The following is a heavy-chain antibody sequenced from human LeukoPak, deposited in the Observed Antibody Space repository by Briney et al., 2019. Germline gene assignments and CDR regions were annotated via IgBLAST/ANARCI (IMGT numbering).Heavy chain of an antibody. Sequence: GGSLRLSCVASGFTFSSYAVPWVRQAPGKGLEWVSSISGSGGRTDYADSVKGRFTISSDNSKNTLYLEMNSLRAEDTHIYYCAKMKGHPLPRYYMDVCGQGTTVTV. CDR2: ISGSGGRT. V-gene: IGHV3-23*01. J-gene: IGHJ6*03. CDR1: GFTFSSYA. CDR3: AKMKGHPLPRYYMDV.